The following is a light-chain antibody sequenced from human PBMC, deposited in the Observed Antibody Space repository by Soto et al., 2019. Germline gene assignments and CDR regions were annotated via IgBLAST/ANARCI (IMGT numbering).Light chain of an antibody. CDR3: LQHNSYPRT. V-gene: IGKV3-15*01. CDR2: GAS. CDR1: QSVSSN. J-gene: IGKJ1*01. Sequence: EIVLTQSPATLSLSPGERATLCCRASQSVSSNLAWYQQKPGQAPRLLIYGASTRATGIPARFSGSGSGTEFTLTISSLQPEDFATYYCLQHNSYPRTFGQGTKVDIK.